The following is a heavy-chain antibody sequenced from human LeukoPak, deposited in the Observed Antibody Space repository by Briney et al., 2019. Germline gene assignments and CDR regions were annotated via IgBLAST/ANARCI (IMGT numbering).Heavy chain of an antibody. CDR2: INRDETST. Sequence: GGSLRLSCAASGFTFSAYWMHWVRQTPGRGLVWASRINRDETSTSYADSVKGRFTISRDNAKNTLYLQMNSLRAEDTAVFYCARDRGRYGYSYAADVFDIWGQGTMVTVSS. CDR3: ARDRGRYGYSYAADVFDI. V-gene: IGHV3-74*01. CDR1: GFTFSAYW. J-gene: IGHJ3*02. D-gene: IGHD5-18*01.